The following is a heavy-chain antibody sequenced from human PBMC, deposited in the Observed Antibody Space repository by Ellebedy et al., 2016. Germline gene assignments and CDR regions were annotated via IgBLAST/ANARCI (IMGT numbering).Heavy chain of an antibody. CDR1: GGSISSSSYY. V-gene: IGHV4-39*01. J-gene: IGHJ4*02. CDR3: ARVASGSYVY. Sequence: GSLRLSCTVSGGSISSSSYYWGWIRQPPGTGLEWIGSIYYSGGTYYNPSLKSRVTVSVDTSKNQFSLKLSSVTAADTAVYYCARVASGSYVYWGQGTLVTVSS. CDR2: IYYSGGT. D-gene: IGHD1-26*01.